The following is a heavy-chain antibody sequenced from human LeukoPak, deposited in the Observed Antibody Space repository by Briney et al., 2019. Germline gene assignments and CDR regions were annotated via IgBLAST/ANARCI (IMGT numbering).Heavy chain of an antibody. CDR1: GGSISSGGYY. CDR2: IYYSGST. J-gene: IGHJ5*02. V-gene: IGHV4-31*03. CDR3: AGDQRTYNWFDP. D-gene: IGHD1-14*01. Sequence: SETLSLTCTVSGGSISSGGYYWSWIRQHPGKGLEWIGYIYYSGSTYYNPSLKSRVTISVDTSKNQFSLKLSSVTAADTAVYYCAGDQRTYNWFDPWGQGTLVTVSS.